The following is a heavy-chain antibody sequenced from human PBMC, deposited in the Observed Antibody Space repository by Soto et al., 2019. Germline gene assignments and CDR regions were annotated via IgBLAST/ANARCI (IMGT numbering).Heavy chain of an antibody. D-gene: IGHD3-10*02. Sequence: PSEALSLTCAIYNSSLGAFHWTWIRQPPGKGLVWIGELIHGGSTNYNPSLKSRVTFSLDTSKSQFSLHVMSVTAAETAVYYCARSPLSYDYVRQTWREVGDSFDVWGRGTSVT. CDR3: ARSPLSYDYVRQTWREVGDSFDV. CDR1: NSSLGAFH. CDR2: LIHGGST. V-gene: IGHV4-34*12. J-gene: IGHJ3*01.